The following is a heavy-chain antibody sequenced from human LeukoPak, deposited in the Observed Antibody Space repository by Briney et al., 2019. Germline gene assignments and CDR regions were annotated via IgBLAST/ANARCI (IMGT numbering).Heavy chain of an antibody. CDR3: ARGFCSSTSCYQGPFDF. V-gene: IGHV3-15*01. CDR1: GFIFSSAW. Sequence: GGSLRLSCEASGFIFSSAWMTWVRQAPGKGLEWVGHIKNKTNGGTTDYAAPVKGRFIISRDDSKNTLYLQMNSLRTEDTAVYYCARGFCSSTSCYQGPFDFWGQGTLVTVSS. CDR2: IKNKTNGGTT. D-gene: IGHD2-2*01. J-gene: IGHJ4*02.